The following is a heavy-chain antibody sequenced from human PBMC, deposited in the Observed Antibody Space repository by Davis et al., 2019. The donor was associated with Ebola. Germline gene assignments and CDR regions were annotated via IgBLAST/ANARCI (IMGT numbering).Heavy chain of an antibody. CDR1: GGSITSSSHY. D-gene: IGHD6-19*01. CDR2: IHYSGST. CDR3: ARLGRAGTGRVDY. Sequence: MPSETLSLTCTVSGGSITSSSHYWGWVRQPPGKGLEWIGRIHYSGSTYHNPSLSRGVTMSVDTSKNQFSLKLSSVTAADTAVYYCARLGRAGTGRVDYWGQGTLVTVSS. V-gene: IGHV4-39*01. J-gene: IGHJ4*02.